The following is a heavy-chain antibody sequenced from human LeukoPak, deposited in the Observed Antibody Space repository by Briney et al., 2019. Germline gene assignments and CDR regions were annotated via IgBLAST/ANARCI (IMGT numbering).Heavy chain of an antibody. CDR1: GFTFSSYG. CDR2: ISGSGERT. CDR3: AKDRGIISDY. V-gene: IGHV3-23*01. D-gene: IGHD3-10*01. J-gene: IGHJ4*02. Sequence: GGTLRLSCAASGFTFSSYGMSWVRQAPGRGLEWVSAISGSGERTYYADSVKGRFTISRDNSKNTLYLQMNSLRAEDTAVYYCAKDRGIISDYWGQGILVTVSS.